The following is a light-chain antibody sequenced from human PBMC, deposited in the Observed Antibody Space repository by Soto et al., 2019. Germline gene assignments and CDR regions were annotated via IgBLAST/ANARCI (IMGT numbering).Light chain of an antibody. V-gene: IGLV1-47*01. CDR3: AAWDDTVRSYV. J-gene: IGLJ1*01. CDR1: ISNIGNNY. CDR2: RND. Sequence: QSVLTQPSSVSGTPGQGVTISCSGSISNIGNNYVYWFQQLPGTAPKVLTNRNDQRPYGVPDRFSGSKSGTSASLAISGLRSEDEADYYCAAWDDTVRSYVFGTGTKLTVL.